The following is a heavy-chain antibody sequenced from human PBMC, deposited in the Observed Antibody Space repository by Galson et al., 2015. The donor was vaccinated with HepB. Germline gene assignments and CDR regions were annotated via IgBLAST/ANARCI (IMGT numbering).Heavy chain of an antibody. J-gene: IGHJ4*02. Sequence: SVKVSCKASGYTFTTYDITWVRQAPGQGLEWMGWISAYNGNTNYAQKLHGRVTMTTETSTSTAYMELRSLRSDDTAIYYCARGSGSSRGALNYWGPGTLVPVSS. CDR2: ISAYNGNT. CDR3: ARGSGSSRGALNY. D-gene: IGHD6-13*01. CDR1: GYTFTTYD. V-gene: IGHV1-18*01.